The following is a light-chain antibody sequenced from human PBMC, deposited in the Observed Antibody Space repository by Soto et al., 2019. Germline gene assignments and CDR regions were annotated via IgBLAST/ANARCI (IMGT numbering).Light chain of an antibody. CDR2: AAS. CDR3: QQYGSLPST. CDR1: QSVTSNF. Sequence: EIVLTQSPGTLSVSPGERATLSCRGSQSVTSNFLAWYQQKPGQSPRLLISAASTRASDVPDRFSGSGSGTDFTLTITTLETEDFAVYYCQQYGSLPSTFGQGTKVE. J-gene: IGKJ1*01. V-gene: IGKV3-20*01.